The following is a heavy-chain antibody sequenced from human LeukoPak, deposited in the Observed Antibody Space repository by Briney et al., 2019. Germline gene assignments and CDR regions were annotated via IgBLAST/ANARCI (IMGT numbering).Heavy chain of an antibody. CDR1: GGSISSSSYY. J-gene: IGHJ4*02. V-gene: IGHV4-39*07. D-gene: IGHD3-3*01. CDR2: IYYSGST. CDR3: ARDDLQVGFDY. Sequence: SETLSLTCTVSGGSISSSSYYWGWIRQPPGKGLEWIGSIYYSGSTYYNPSLKSRVTISVDTSKNQFSLKLSSVTAADTAVYYCARDDLQVGFDYWGQGTLVTVSS.